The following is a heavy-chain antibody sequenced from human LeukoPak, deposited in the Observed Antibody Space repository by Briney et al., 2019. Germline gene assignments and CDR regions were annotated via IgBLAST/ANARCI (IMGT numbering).Heavy chain of an antibody. CDR3: ARFLTVAVVPQRVDC. J-gene: IGHJ4*02. CDR1: GFTFSSYE. D-gene: IGHD2/OR15-2a*01. Sequence: GGSLRLSCAAFGFTFSSYEMSWVRQAPGKGLEWVSSISSGSSHIYYADSMKGRFTISRDNAKNSLYLQMNSLRAEDTAVYYCARFLTVAVVPQRVDCWGQGTLVTVSS. CDR2: ISSGSSHI. V-gene: IGHV3-21*01.